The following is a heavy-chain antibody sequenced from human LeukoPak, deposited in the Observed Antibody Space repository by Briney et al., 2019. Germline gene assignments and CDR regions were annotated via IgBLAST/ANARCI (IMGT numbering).Heavy chain of an antibody. Sequence: GGSLRLSCAASGFTFDDYGMSWVRQVPGKGLEWVSGINWNGGSTGYADSVKGRFTISRDNVKNSLHLQMNSLRAEDTALYYCARDPDSGYYRLSDYWGQRTLVTVSS. CDR1: GFTFDDYG. D-gene: IGHD3-22*01. CDR3: ARDPDSGYYRLSDY. V-gene: IGHV3-20*04. CDR2: INWNGGST. J-gene: IGHJ4*02.